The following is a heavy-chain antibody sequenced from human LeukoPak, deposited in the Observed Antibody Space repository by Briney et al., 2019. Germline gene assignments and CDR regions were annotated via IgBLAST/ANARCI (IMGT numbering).Heavy chain of an antibody. D-gene: IGHD3-10*01. CDR1: GFTFSSYA. CDR2: ISGSGGST. CDR3: AKTVLLWFGELTAEYFQH. Sequence: GGSLRLSCAASGFTFSSYAMSWVRQAPGKGLEWVSAISGSGGSTYYADSVKGRFTISRDNSKNTLYLQMNSLRAEDTAVYYCAKTVLLWFGELTAEYFQHWGQGTLVTVSS. V-gene: IGHV3-23*01. J-gene: IGHJ1*01.